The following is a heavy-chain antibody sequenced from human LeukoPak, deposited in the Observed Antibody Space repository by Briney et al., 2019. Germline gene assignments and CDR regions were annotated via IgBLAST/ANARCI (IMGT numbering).Heavy chain of an antibody. V-gene: IGHV3-23*01. Sequence: GGSLRLSCAASGFTFSSYAMSWVRQAPGKGLEWVSAISGSGGGTYYADSVKGRFTISRDNSKNTLYLQMNSLRAEDTAVYYCARATGLERPHYYYYMDVWGKGTTVTVSS. D-gene: IGHD1-1*01. CDR3: ARATGLERPHYYYYMDV. J-gene: IGHJ6*03. CDR1: GFTFSSYA. CDR2: ISGSGGGT.